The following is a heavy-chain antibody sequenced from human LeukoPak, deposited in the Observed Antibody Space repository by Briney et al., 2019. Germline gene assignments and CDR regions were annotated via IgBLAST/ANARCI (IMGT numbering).Heavy chain of an antibody. J-gene: IGHJ6*02. Sequence: QTGGSLRLSCAASGFTVSSNYMSWVRQAPGKGLEWVSVIHSGGSTYYADSVKGRFTISRDNSKNTLYLQMNRLRAEDTAVYYCARDESHGMDVWGQGTTVTVSS. V-gene: IGHV3-66*01. CDR1: GFTVSSNY. CDR2: IHSGGST. CDR3: ARDESHGMDV.